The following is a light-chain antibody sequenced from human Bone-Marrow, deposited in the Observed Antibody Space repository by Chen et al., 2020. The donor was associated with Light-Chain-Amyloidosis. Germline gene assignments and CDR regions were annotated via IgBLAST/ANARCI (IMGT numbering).Light chain of an antibody. J-gene: IGLJ2*01. Sequence: SYELTQPPSVSVSHAQTARITCSGDDLPTKYAYWYQQKPGQAPVLVIHRDTERPSGISERFSGSSSGTTATLTISGVQAEDEADYHCQSADSSGTYEVIFGGGTKLTVL. V-gene: IGLV3-25*03. CDR3: QSADSSGTYEVI. CDR1: DLPTKY. CDR2: RDT.